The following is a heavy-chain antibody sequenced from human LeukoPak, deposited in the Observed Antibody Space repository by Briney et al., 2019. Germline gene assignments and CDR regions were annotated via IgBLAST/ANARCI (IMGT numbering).Heavy chain of an antibody. CDR1: GVSFSGYY. J-gene: IGHJ5*02. D-gene: IGHD3-3*01. CDR2: INHSGST. CDR3: ARKKTYYDFWSGYQRHNWFDP. Sequence: SETLSLTCAVYGVSFSGYYWSWIRQPPGKGLEWIGEINHSGSTNYNPSLKSRVTISVDTSKNQFSLKLSSVPAADTAVYYCARKKTYYDFWSGYQRHNWFDPWGQGTLVTVSS. V-gene: IGHV4-34*01.